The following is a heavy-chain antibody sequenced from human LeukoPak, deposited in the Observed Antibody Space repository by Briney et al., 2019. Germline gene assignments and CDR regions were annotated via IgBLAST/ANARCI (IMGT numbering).Heavy chain of an antibody. Sequence: KPGGSLRLSCAASGFTFSSYEMNWVRQAPGQGLEWVAYISGSGTTVYYADSVKGRFTISRDNAKNSLFLQMNSLRAEDTADYYCAREKFYDNSGYDYWGQGTLVTVSS. D-gene: IGHD3-22*01. CDR2: ISGSGTTV. CDR3: AREKFYDNSGYDY. J-gene: IGHJ4*02. CDR1: GFTFSSYE. V-gene: IGHV3-48*03.